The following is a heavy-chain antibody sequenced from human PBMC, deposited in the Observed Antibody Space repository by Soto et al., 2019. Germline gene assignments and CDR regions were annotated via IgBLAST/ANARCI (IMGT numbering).Heavy chain of an antibody. CDR2: IYWDDDK. Sequence: QITLKESGPALVKPTQTLTLTCTFSGFSLSTSGVGVGWIRQPPGKALEWLALIYWDDDKRYSPSLKSRLTITKDTSKNQEGLTMTNMDPVDTATYYCAHRLPGDNFDYWGQGTLVTVSS. D-gene: IGHD2-21*02. V-gene: IGHV2-5*02. J-gene: IGHJ4*02. CDR3: AHRLPGDNFDY. CDR1: GFSLSTSGVG.